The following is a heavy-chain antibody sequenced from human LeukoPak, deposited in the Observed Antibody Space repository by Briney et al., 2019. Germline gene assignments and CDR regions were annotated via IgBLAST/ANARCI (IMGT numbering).Heavy chain of an antibody. CDR2: ISGSGGST. CDR3: AKNGRRGYCSSTSCYGYYYYGMDV. D-gene: IGHD2-2*01. J-gene: IGHJ6*02. Sequence: GGSLRLSCAASGSTFSSYAMSRVRQAPGKGLEWVSAISGSGGSTYYADSVKGRFTISRDNSKNTLYLQMNSLRAEDTAVYYCAKNGRRGYCSSTSCYGYYYYGMDVWGQGTTVTVSS. V-gene: IGHV3-23*01. CDR1: GSTFSSYA.